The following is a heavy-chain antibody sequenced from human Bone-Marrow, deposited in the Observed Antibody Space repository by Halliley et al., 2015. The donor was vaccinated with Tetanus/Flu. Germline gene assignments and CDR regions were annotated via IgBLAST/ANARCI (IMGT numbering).Heavy chain of an antibody. CDR2: IFPHDSET. J-gene: IGHJ6*02. CDR3: ARGTVFGVVLDV. V-gene: IGHV5-51*01. D-gene: IGHD3-3*01. Sequence: QLVQSGAEMKKPGESLAISCQAFGYTFSTYWIGWVRQMPGKGLEWMGIIFPHDSETRYSPSFEGQVTMSADKSLYTAYLQWSSLRASDSGIYYCARGTVFGVVLDVWGQGTSVTVSS. CDR1: GYTFSTYW.